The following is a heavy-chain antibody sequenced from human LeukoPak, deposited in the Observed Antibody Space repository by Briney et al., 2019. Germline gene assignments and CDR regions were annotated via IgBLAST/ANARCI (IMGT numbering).Heavy chain of an antibody. CDR3: ARGPTVTAAFDI. CDR1: GGSISSYY. D-gene: IGHD2-21*02. CDR2: IYTSGST. V-gene: IGHV4-4*07. Sequence: SETLSLTCTVSGGSISSYYWSWLRQPAGKGLEWIGRIYTSGSTNYNPSLKSRVTMSVDTSKNQFSLKLSSVTAADTAVYYCARGPTVTAAFDIWGQGTMVTVSS. J-gene: IGHJ3*02.